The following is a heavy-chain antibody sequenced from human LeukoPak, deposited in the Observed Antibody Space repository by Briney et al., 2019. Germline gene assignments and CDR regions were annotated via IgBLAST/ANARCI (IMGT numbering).Heavy chain of an antibody. Sequence: SETLSLTCTVSDFTISSYDWSWIRQPPGKGLEWIGFINHSGNTNYNPSLKSRATLSVDTSKSQFSLRLRSVSAADTAVYYCARHGGTFDPWGQGTLVTVSS. CDR2: INHSGNT. J-gene: IGHJ5*02. D-gene: IGHD3-16*01. CDR1: DFTISSYD. V-gene: IGHV4-59*08. CDR3: ARHGGTFDP.